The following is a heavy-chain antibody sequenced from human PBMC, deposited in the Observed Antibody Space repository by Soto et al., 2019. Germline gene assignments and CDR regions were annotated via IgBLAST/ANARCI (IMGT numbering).Heavy chain of an antibody. CDR2: IIPIFGTA. J-gene: IGHJ4*02. CDR1: GGTFSSYA. CDR3: ARVESAFRSEYYFDY. Sequence: ASVKVSCKASGGTFSSYAISWVRQAPGQGLEWMGGIIPIFGTANYAQKFQGRVTITADESTSTAYMELSSLRSEDTAVYYCARVESAFRSEYYFDYWGQGTLVTVSS. V-gene: IGHV1-69*13. D-gene: IGHD1-26*01.